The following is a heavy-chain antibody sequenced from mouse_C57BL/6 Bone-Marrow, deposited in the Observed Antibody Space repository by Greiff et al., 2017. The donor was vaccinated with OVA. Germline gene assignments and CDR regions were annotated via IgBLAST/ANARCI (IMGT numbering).Heavy chain of an antibody. CDR2: ISYSGST. CDR1: GYSITSDY. CDR3: ARLRLYYFDY. J-gene: IGHJ2*01. V-gene: IGHV3-8*01. Sequence: EVKLMESGPGLAKPSQTLSLTCSVTGYSITSDYWNWIRQFPGHKLEYMGYISYSGSTYYNPSPKSRISITRDTSKNQYYRQLNSVTTEDTATYYCARLRLYYFDYWGQGTTLTVSS.